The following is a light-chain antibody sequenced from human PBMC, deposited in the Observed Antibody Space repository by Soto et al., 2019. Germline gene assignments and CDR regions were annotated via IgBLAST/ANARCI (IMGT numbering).Light chain of an antibody. CDR1: TTNIAGNT. Sequence: QSVLTQPASLSGTPGQRVTISCSGSTTNIAGNTVHWYQHLPETNPQLLIYIEDQRRSGGLDRCSGSKSGTSASLAISGRQSEEEDDDYYATWDASMNVGVFGGGTKLTVL. CDR2: IED. J-gene: IGLJ3*02. V-gene: IGLV1-44*01. CDR3: ATWDASMNVGV.